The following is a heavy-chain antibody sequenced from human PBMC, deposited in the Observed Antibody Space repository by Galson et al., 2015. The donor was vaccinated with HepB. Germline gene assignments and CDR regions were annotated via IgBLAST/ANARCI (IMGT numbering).Heavy chain of an antibody. D-gene: IGHD4-23*01. CDR1: GYSFTSYW. CDR2: IDPSDSYA. V-gene: IGHV5-10-1*01. J-gene: IGHJ4*02. Sequence: QSGAEVKKPGESLRISCKGSGYSFTSYWVSWVRQMPGKGLEWMGRIDPSDSYASYSPSFQGHVTISGDKSISTAYLQWSSLKASDTAIYYCARHGYDYTGNPHCDYWGQGTLVTVSS. CDR3: ARHGYDYTGNPHCDY.